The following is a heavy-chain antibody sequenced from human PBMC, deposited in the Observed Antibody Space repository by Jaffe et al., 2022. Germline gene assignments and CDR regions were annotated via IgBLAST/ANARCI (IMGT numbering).Heavy chain of an antibody. CDR1: GFSLSNARMG. D-gene: IGHD2-2*01. CDR2: LFSNDEK. J-gene: IGHJ6*03. V-gene: IGHV2-26*01. CDR3: ARTDIEVVPATQWGRADRFYYYMDV. Sequence: QVTLKESGPVLVRPTETLTLTCTVSGFSLSNARMGVSWIRQPPGKALEWLAHLFSNDEKSYSTSLKSRLTISKDTSKSQVFLTMTNMDPVDTGTYYCARTDIEVVPATQWGRADRFYYYMDVWGKGTTVTVSS.